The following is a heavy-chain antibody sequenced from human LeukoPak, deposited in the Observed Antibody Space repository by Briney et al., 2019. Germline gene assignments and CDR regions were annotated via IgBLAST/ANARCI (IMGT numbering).Heavy chain of an antibody. J-gene: IGHJ4*02. CDR2: IYDSGST. CDR1: GDSISSGGYH. V-gene: IGHV4-31*03. Sequence: SETLSLTCTVSGDSISSGGYHWNWIRQRPGKGLEWIGYIYDSGSTYYSPSLKSRLTISVDTSKNQFSLRLNSVTAADTAVYYCARDYRWGQGTLVTVSS. CDR3: ARDYR. D-gene: IGHD3-16*02.